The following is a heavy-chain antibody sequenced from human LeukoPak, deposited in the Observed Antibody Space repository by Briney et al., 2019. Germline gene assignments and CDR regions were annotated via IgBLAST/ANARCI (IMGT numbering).Heavy chain of an antibody. Sequence: ASVKASCKTSGYTFNNYGINWVRQAPGQGLEWVGWISGYNGNTNYAQKFQGRITMTIDTPTSTGYMELRSLTSDDTAVFYCARYGGGDTWYAHFGMDAWGRGTTVTVSS. D-gene: IGHD2-21*02. V-gene: IGHV1-18*01. J-gene: IGHJ6*02. CDR2: ISGYNGNT. CDR1: GYTFNNYG. CDR3: ARYGGGDTWYAHFGMDA.